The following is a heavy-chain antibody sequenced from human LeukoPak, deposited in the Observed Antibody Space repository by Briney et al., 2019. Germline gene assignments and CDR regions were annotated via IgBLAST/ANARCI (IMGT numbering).Heavy chain of an antibody. Sequence: AASVKVSCKASGGTFSSYTIAWVRQAPGQGLEWLGGIIPLFGSANYAQKFQGRVTITADESTSTAYMELSSLRSEDTVVYYCATPPTGTTTTGEFYFDSWGQGTLVTVSA. CDR3: ATPPTGTTTTGEFYFDS. CDR2: IIPLFGSA. D-gene: IGHD1-1*01. V-gene: IGHV1-69*13. CDR1: GGTFSSYT. J-gene: IGHJ4*02.